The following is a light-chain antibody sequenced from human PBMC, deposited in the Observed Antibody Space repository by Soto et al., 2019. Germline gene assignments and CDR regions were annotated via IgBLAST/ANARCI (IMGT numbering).Light chain of an antibody. V-gene: IGKV3-20*01. J-gene: IGKJ1*01. CDR1: QSVSRNY. Sequence: EIGLTQSPGTLSLSPGGRATLSCRASQSVSRNYVAWYQQKPGQAPRLLIYGASSRASGIPDRFSGSGSGADFTLSISRLEPEDFAVYYCQQYGSSPPRTFGQGTKVDIK. CDR2: GAS. CDR3: QQYGSSPPRT.